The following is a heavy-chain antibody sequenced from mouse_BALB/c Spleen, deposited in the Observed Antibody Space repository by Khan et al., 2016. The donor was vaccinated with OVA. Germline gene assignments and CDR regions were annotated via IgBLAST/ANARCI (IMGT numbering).Heavy chain of an antibody. Sequence: EVELVESGGGLVKPGGSLKLSCAASGFTFSSYAMSWVRQTPEKRLEWVATISSGGTYTYYLDSVKGRFTIFRDNAKNTLCLQMSSLRSEDTAMYYCSRRGKKSALHGEYFDVWGAGTTVTVSS. V-gene: IGHV5-9-3*01. CDR3: SRRGKKSALHGEYFDV. CDR2: ISSGGTYT. CDR1: GFTFSSYA. D-gene: IGHD1-1*01. J-gene: IGHJ1*01.